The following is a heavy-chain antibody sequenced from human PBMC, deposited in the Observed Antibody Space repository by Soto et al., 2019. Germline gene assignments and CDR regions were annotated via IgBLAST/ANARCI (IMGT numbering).Heavy chain of an antibody. CDR2: LWYDGSNK. CDR1: GFTFSNYG. Sequence: GGSLRLSCAASGFTFSNYGMHWGRQAPGKGLEWVAVLWYDGSNKYYADSVKGRFTISRDNSKNTLYLQMNSLRAEDTAVYYCARDQFTMTVVSKGDAFDIWGQGTMVTVSS. J-gene: IGHJ3*02. D-gene: IGHD3-22*01. V-gene: IGHV3-33*01. CDR3: ARDQFTMTVVSKGDAFDI.